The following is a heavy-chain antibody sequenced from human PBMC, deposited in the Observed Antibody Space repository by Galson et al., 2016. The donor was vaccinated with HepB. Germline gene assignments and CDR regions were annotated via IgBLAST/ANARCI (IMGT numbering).Heavy chain of an antibody. J-gene: IGHJ6*02. CDR3: ARPSSYISPSYYYYALDI. CDR2: ISSRNNYI. Sequence: SLRLSCAASGFSFSLYNMNWVRQAPGKGLEWVASISSRNNYIYYAESVEGRFTISRDDAKSSLYLQMDSLTAEDTAVYYCARPSSYISPSYYYYALDIWGQGTTVTVSS. D-gene: IGHD3-16*01. V-gene: IGHV3-21*01. CDR1: GFSFSLYN.